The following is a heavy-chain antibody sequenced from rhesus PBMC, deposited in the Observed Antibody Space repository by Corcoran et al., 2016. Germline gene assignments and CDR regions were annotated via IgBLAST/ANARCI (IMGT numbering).Heavy chain of an antibody. D-gene: IGHD5-36*02. CDR3: AREDSYSYFDY. J-gene: IGHJ4*01. V-gene: IGHV3-37*01. Sequence: EVQLVESGGGLVQPGGSLRLSCAASGFTFSDHYMDWVRQAPGKGLEWVSSFIGTSSSTNYPDSVKGRFTISRDNAKNTLYLQMNSPRAEDTAVYYCAREDSYSYFDYWGQGVLVTVSS. CDR2: FIGTSSST. CDR1: GFTFSDHY.